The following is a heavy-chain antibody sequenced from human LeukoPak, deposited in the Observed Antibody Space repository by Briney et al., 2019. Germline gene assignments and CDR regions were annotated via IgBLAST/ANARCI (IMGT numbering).Heavy chain of an antibody. CDR2: IYHSGST. CDR3: ARGPVLRFLEWLEDYGMDV. D-gene: IGHD3-3*01. CDR1: GGSISSGGYS. J-gene: IGHJ6*02. Sequence: PSETLSLTCAASGGSISSGGYSWSWIRQPPGKGLEWIGYIYHSGSTYYNPSLKSRVTISVDRSKNQFSLKLSSVTAADTAVYYCARGPVLRFLEWLEDYGMDVWGQGTTVTVSS. V-gene: IGHV4-30-2*01.